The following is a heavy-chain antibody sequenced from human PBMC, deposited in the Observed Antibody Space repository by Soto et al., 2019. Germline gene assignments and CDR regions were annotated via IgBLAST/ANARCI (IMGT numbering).Heavy chain of an antibody. D-gene: IGHD2-2*01. V-gene: IGHV1-69*01. CDR2: IIPVFGTT. CDR3: ARSSPYIVVRKPTGNQDYYGMDV. CDR1: GGTFSNYT. Sequence: QVQLVQSGAEVKKPGSSVKVFCKASGGTFSNYTISWVRQAPGQGLEWMGGIIPVFGTTDYEQKFQGRVTITADGSKRKAYMKLSSLRSADTAVYYCARSSPYIVVRKPTGNQDYYGMDVWGQGTTVTVSS. J-gene: IGHJ6*02.